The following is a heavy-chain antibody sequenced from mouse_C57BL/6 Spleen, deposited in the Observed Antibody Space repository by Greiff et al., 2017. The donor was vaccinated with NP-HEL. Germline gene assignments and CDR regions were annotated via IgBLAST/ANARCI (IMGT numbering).Heavy chain of an antibody. Sequence: EVKLEESGGGLVKPGGSLKLSCAASGFTFSDYGMHWVRQAPEKGLEWVAYISSGSSTIYYADTVKGRFTISSDNAKNTLFLQMTSLRSEDTAMYYCAREDDYDGWFAYWGQGTLVTVSA. CDR2: ISSGSSTI. CDR1: GFTFSDYG. CDR3: AREDDYDGWFAY. J-gene: IGHJ3*01. V-gene: IGHV5-17*01. D-gene: IGHD2-4*01.